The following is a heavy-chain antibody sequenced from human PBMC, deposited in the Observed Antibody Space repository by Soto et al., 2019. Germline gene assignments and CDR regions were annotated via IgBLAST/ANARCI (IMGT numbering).Heavy chain of an antibody. CDR2: IVIGSDYT. V-gene: IGHV3-11*06. J-gene: IGHJ4*02. Sequence: QVQLVESGGGLVKPGGSLRLSCTASGFTFSDYYMSWIRQAPGKGLEWVSYIVIGSDYTNYADSVKGRFTISRDNAKNSLDLEMNSLRAEDTAVYYCARLRASSWYLGGYLDYWGQGTLVTVSS. CDR3: ARLRASSWYLGGYLDY. CDR1: GFTFSDYY. D-gene: IGHD6-13*01.